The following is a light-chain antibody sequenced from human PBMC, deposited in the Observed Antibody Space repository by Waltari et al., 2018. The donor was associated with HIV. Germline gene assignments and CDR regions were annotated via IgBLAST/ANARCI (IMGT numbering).Light chain of an antibody. V-gene: IGLV1-51*01. CDR1: TSNLGTNF. CDR3: ATWDDSLNGVI. CDR2: DNT. J-gene: IGLJ2*01. Sequence: QSVFTQPPSVSATPGQTVTISCSGSTSNLGTNFVSWYYHIPGTAPKLLIYDNTERPSGIPDRFSASKSGTSDTRGITGLQTGDEADYYCATWDDSLNGVIFGGGTKLTAL.